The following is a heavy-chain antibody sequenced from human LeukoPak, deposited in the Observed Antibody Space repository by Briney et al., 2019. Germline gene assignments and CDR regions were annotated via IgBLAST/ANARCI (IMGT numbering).Heavy chain of an antibody. D-gene: IGHD1-1*01. CDR1: GFTFGDYA. V-gene: IGHV3-20*04. CDR3: ARVLTGNDY. CDR2: LNWNGGCT. J-gene: IGHJ4*02. Sequence: PGGSLRLSCAASGFTFGDYAMSWVRQAPGKGLEWVSGLNWNGGCTVYADSVKGRFTISRDNAKNSLYLQMNSLRAEDTALYYCARVLTGNDYWGQGTLVSVSS.